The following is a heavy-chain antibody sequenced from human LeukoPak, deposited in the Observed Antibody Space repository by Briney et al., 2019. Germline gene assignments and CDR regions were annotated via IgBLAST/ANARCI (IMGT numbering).Heavy chain of an antibody. Sequence: SVKVSCKASGGTFISYAISWVRQAPGQGLEWMGGIIPIFGTANYAQKFQGRVTITADESTSAAYMELSSLRSEDTAVYYCATGLPVVARDCFDYWGQGTLVTVSS. CDR1: GGTFISYA. CDR3: ATGLPVVARDCFDY. J-gene: IGHJ4*02. CDR2: IIPIFGTA. D-gene: IGHD2-15*01. V-gene: IGHV1-69*01.